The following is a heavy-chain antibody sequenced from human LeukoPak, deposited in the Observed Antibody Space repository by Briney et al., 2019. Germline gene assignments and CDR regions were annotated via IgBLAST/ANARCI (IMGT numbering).Heavy chain of an antibody. CDR2: IIPIFGTA. V-gene: IGHV1-69*13. D-gene: IGHD2-2*02. CDR3: ARDQEWGRYCSSTSCYRDAFDI. CDR1: GGTFSSYA. J-gene: IGHJ3*02. Sequence: GASVKVSCKASGGTFSSYAISWVRQAPGQGLEWMGGIIPIFGTANYAQKFQGRVTITADESTSTAYMELSSLRSEDTAVYYCARDQEWGRYCSSTSCYRDAFDIWGQGTMVTVSS.